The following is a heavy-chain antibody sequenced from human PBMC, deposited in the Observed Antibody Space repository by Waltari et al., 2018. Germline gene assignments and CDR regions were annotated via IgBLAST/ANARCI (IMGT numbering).Heavy chain of an antibody. D-gene: IGHD2-2*03. V-gene: IGHV3-9*01. CDR2: ISWNSGSI. J-gene: IGHJ5*02. CDR1: GCPFADYA. Sequence: EVQLVESGGGLVQPGRSLRLSWAASGCPFADYAMHWVRQAPGKGLEWVSGISWNSGSIGYADSVKGRFTISRDNAKNSLYLQMNSLRAEDTALYYCAKGLDSALNWFDPWGQGTLVTVSS. CDR3: AKGLDSALNWFDP.